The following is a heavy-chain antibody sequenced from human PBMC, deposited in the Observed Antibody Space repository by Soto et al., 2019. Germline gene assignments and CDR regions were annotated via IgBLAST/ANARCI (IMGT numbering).Heavy chain of an antibody. Sequence: EVQLVESGGGLVQPGGSLKLSCAASGFTFSGSAMHWVRHASGKGLEWVGRIRSKANSYATAYAASVEGRFTISGDDSKNTASLQMNSLKTEHTAVYYCTTSGYLAAFDIWGQGTMVTVSS. J-gene: IGHJ3*02. CDR1: GFTFSGSA. D-gene: IGHD3-3*01. CDR3: TTSGYLAAFDI. CDR2: IRSKANSYAT. V-gene: IGHV3-73*01.